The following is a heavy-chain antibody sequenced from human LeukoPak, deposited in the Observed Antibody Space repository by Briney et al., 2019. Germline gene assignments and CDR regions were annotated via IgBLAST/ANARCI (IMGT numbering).Heavy chain of an antibody. CDR3: ARVYSGWLDY. CDR1: GGSISSYY. V-gene: IGHV4-59*01. Sequence: SETLSLNCTVSGGSISSYYWSWIRQPPGKGLEWIGYIYYSGSTNYNPSLKSRVTISVDTSKNQFSLKLSSVTAADTAVYYCARVYSGWLDYWGQGTLVTVSS. D-gene: IGHD6-19*01. CDR2: IYYSGST. J-gene: IGHJ4*02.